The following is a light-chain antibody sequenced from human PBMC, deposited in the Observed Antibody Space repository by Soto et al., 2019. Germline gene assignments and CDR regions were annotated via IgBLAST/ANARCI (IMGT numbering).Light chain of an antibody. Sequence: DIVMTQSPDSLAVSLGERATINCKSSQSVLYSSNNKNYLAWYQQKPRQPPKLLIYWASTRESGVPDRFSGSGSGTDFTLSISSLQAEDVAVYYWHQHYTTPWTFGQGTKVEIK. V-gene: IGKV4-1*01. CDR2: WAS. CDR1: QSVLYSSNNKNY. J-gene: IGKJ1*01. CDR3: HQHYTTPWT.